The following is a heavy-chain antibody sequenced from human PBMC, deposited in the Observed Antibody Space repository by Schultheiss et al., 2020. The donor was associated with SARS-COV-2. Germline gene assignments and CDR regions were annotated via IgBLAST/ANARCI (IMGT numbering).Heavy chain of an antibody. CDR1: GFTFSSYA. J-gene: IGHJ5*02. CDR2: IYGGGNT. V-gene: IGHV3-30*14. CDR3: ARQYSGSLDP. D-gene: IGHD1-26*01. Sequence: GGSLRLSCAASGFTFSSYAMHWVRQAPGKGLEWVAVIYGGGNTYYADSVKGRFTISRDNSKNTLYLQMNSLRAEDTAVYYCARQYSGSLDPWGQGTLVTVSS.